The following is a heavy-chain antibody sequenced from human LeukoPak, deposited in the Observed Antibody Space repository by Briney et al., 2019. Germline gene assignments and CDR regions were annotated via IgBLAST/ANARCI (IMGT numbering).Heavy chain of an antibody. CDR2: INPSGGST. V-gene: IGHV1-46*01. Sequence: GASVKVSCKASGYTFTSYYMHWVRQAPGQGLEWMGIINPSGGSTSYAQKFQGRVTMTRDTSISTAYMELSRLRSDDTAVYYCARGGNYYDSSGYHNWFDPWGQGTLVTVSS. D-gene: IGHD3-22*01. J-gene: IGHJ5*02. CDR3: ARGGNYYDSSGYHNWFDP. CDR1: GYTFTSYY.